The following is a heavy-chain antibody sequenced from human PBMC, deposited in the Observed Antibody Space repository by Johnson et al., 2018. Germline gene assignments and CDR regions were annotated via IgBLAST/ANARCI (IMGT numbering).Heavy chain of an antibody. CDR1: GFTFSSYD. CDR3: ARDFGFDTVDI. Sequence: VQLVQSGGGLVQPGGSLRRSCAASGFTFSSYDMHWVRQATGKGLEWVSRIGTAGDTYLPGSVKGRFTISRENAKNSLYLQRNSRRAGDTAVYYCARDFGFDTVDIWGQGTMVTVSS. V-gene: IGHV3-13*01. CDR2: IGTAGDT. D-gene: IGHD3-16*01. J-gene: IGHJ3*02.